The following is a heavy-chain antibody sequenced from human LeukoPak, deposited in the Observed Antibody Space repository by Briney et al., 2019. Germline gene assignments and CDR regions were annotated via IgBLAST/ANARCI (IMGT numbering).Heavy chain of an antibody. D-gene: IGHD3-3*01. J-gene: IGHJ4*02. Sequence: SETLSLTCTVSGGSINSSSYYWGWIRQPPGKGLEWIGSIYYSGSTYYNPSLKSRVTISVDTSKNQFSLKLSSVTAADTAVYYCARGSPRPLPSYDFWSGYFYWGQGTLVTVSS. CDR3: ARGSPRPLPSYDFWSGYFY. CDR2: IYYSGST. CDR1: GGSINSSSYY. V-gene: IGHV4-39*01.